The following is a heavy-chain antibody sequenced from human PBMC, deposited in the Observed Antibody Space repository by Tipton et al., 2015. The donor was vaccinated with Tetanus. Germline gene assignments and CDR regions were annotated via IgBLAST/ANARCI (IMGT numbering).Heavy chain of an antibody. CDR2: IYYRGTT. CDR1: GGSISNYY. Sequence: TLSLTCTVSGGSISNYYWSWIRQPPGKGLEFIGYIYYRGTTAYNPSLKNRVTISVDTSKNQISLRLKSVTAADTAVYYCARDLGSVAENWFDIWGQGVLVTVSS. V-gene: IGHV4-59*01. D-gene: IGHD6-19*01. CDR3: ARDLGSVAENWFDI. J-gene: IGHJ5*02.